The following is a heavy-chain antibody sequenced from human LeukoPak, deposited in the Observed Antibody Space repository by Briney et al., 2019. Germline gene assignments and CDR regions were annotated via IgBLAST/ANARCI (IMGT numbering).Heavy chain of an antibody. CDR1: GYSISSGDY. CDR3: ARGIYYLIEY. Sequence: PSETLSLTCAVSGYSISSGDYWGWIRQSPGEGLEWIGNIFHSGSTYHNPSVKSRVTISVDTSKNEFSLKLGSVTAADTAVYYCARGIYYLIEYWGQGTLVTVSA. CDR2: IFHSGST. D-gene: IGHD3-10*01. V-gene: IGHV4-38-2*01. J-gene: IGHJ4*02.